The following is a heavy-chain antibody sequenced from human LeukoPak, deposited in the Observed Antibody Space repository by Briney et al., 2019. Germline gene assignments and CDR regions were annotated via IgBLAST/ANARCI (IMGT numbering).Heavy chain of an antibody. Sequence: GGSLRLSCAASGFTLSTYSMHWVRQAPGKGLEFVSAIGYNGGDTYYANSVKGRFTISRDISKNTLYLQMGSLRAEDMAVHYCARVGNYGSGFDIWGQGTMVTLSS. CDR1: GFTLSTYS. CDR2: IGYNGGDT. CDR3: ARVGNYGSGFDI. J-gene: IGHJ3*02. D-gene: IGHD1-7*01. V-gene: IGHV3-64*01.